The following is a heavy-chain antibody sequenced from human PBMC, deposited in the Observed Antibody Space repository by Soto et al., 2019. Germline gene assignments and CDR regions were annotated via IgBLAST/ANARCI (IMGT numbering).Heavy chain of an antibody. D-gene: IGHD5-12*01. CDR2: MYSGGST. J-gene: IGHJ6*02. Sequence: GWSLRLSCACSVFAVSNNYMSWVRQAPGKGLEWVSVMYSGGSTYYADSVKGRFTTSRDNSKNTLYLHMNSLRADDTAVYYCARTPYSGNLPFYYYGMDVWGQGTTVTVSS. V-gene: IGHV3-53*01. CDR1: VFAVSNNY. CDR3: ARTPYSGNLPFYYYGMDV.